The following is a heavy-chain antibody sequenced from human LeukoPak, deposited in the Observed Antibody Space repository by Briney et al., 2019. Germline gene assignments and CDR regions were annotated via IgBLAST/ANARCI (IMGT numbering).Heavy chain of an antibody. CDR1: GFTFSSYA. D-gene: IGHD6-19*01. Sequence: GSLRLSCAASGFTFSSYAMHWVRQAPGKGLEWVAVISYDGSNKYYADSVKGRFTISRDNSKNTLYLQMNSLRAEDTAVYYCARDREDSSGWYLLCYYYGMDVWGQGSTVTVSS. V-gene: IGHV3-30*04. J-gene: IGHJ6*02. CDR2: ISYDGSNK. CDR3: ARDREDSSGWYLLCYYYGMDV.